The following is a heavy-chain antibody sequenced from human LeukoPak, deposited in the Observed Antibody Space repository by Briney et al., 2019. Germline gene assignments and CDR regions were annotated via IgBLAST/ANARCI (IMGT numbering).Heavy chain of an antibody. CDR3: AKGYSVGATNLNFDY. Sequence: PGGSLRLSCAASGFTFSSYAMSWVRQAPGKGLEWVSAIGGSGGSTYCADSVKGRFTISRDNSKNTLDLQMNSLRAEDTAVYYCAKGYSVGATNLNFDYWGQGTLVTVSS. D-gene: IGHD1-26*01. CDR1: GFTFSSYA. CDR2: IGGSGGST. V-gene: IGHV3-23*01. J-gene: IGHJ4*02.